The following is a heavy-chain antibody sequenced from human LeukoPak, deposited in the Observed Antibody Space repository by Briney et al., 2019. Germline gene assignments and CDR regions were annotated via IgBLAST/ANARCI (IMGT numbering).Heavy chain of an antibody. Sequence: SETLSLTCTVSGGSISSYYWSWIRQPPGKGLEWIGYIYYSGSTNYNPSLKSRVTISVDTSKNQFSLKLSSVTAADTAVYYCARGAARRSNWFDPWGQGTLVTVSS. V-gene: IGHV4-59*01. CDR2: IYYSGST. J-gene: IGHJ5*02. D-gene: IGHD6-6*01. CDR1: GGSISSYY. CDR3: ARGAARRSNWFDP.